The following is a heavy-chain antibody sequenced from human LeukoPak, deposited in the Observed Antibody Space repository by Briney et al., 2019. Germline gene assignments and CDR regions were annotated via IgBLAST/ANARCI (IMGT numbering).Heavy chain of an antibody. J-gene: IGHJ5*02. Sequence: PETLSLTCAVYGGSFSGYYWSWIRQPPGKGLEWIGEINHSGSTNYNPSLKSRVTISVDTSKNQFSLKLSSVTAADTAVYYCAREGIVVVPAAKDWFGPWGQGTLVTVSS. CDR1: GGSFSGYY. V-gene: IGHV4-34*01. CDR3: AREGIVVVPAAKDWFGP. D-gene: IGHD2-2*01. CDR2: INHSGST.